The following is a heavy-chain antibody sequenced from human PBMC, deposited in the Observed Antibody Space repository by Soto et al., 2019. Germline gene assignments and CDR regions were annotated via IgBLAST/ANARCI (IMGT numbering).Heavy chain of an antibody. D-gene: IGHD3-22*01. CDR2: INSDGSST. J-gene: IGHJ3*02. V-gene: IGHV3-74*01. Sequence: GGSLRLSCAASGFTFSSYWMHWVRQAPGKGLVWVSRINSDGSSTSYADSVKGQFTISRDNAKNTLYLQMNSLRAEDTAVYYCAREGYYDSSGYSHGAFDIWGQGTMVTVSS. CDR3: AREGYYDSSGYSHGAFDI. CDR1: GFTFSSYW.